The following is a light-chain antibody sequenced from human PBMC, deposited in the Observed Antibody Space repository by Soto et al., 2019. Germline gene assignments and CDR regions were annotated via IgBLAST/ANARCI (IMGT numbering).Light chain of an antibody. CDR1: QRVSNSY. CDR2: DAS. CDR3: QRYERPPLA. J-gene: IGKJ2*01. V-gene: IGKV3-20*01. Sequence: EIVLTQSPGTLSLSPGDRATLSCRASQRVSNSYLAWYQQKPGQAPRLLIYDASTRAAGVPDRVTGGGSGTDFTLPISALEPEDFALYFCQRYERPPLAFGQGTRLEI.